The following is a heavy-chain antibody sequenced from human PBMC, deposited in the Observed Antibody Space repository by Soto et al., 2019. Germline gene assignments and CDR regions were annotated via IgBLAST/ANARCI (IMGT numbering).Heavy chain of an antibody. V-gene: IGHV3-33*01. Sequence: QVQLVESGGGVVQPGRSLRLSCVAPGVIFSGYGMHWVRQAPGKGLXWVAVIRFDGSNIYYADSVKGRFTISRDNSKNTLYLQMDSLRAEDTAVXXXXXXXXXXTXFXXXXXYWXQGALV. CDR2: IRFDGSNI. CDR1: GVIFSGYG. J-gene: IGHJ4*02. CDR3: XXXXXXXTXFXXXXXY.